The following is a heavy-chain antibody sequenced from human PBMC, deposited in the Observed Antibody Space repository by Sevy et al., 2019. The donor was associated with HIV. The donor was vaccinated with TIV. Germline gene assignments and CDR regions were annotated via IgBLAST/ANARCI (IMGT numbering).Heavy chain of an antibody. Sequence: GGSLRLSYAASGFTFSSYGMHWVRQAPGKGLEWVAFIRYDGSNKYYADSVKGRFTISRDNSKNTLYLQMNSLRAEDTAVYYCAKDYYDFWSGYYKRTYYFDYWGQGTLVTVSS. CDR3: AKDYYDFWSGYYKRTYYFDY. J-gene: IGHJ4*02. D-gene: IGHD3-3*01. CDR2: IRYDGSNK. CDR1: GFTFSSYG. V-gene: IGHV3-30*02.